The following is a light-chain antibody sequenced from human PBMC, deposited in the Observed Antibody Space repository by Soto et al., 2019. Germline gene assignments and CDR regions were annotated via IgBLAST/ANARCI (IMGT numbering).Light chain of an antibody. CDR2: DAS. CDR1: QSISTW. Sequence: DIQMTQSPTTLSASVGDRVTITCRASQSISTWLAWYQQKPGKAPKLLIYDASSLESGVPARFSGRGSETEFTLTISSLQPDDFATYYCQQYHIYSWTFGQGTKVDIK. V-gene: IGKV1-5*01. J-gene: IGKJ1*01. CDR3: QQYHIYSWT.